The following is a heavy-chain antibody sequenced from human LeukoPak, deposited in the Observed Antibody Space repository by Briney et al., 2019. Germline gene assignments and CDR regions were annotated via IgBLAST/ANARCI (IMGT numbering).Heavy chain of an antibody. V-gene: IGHV3-23*01. Sequence: GGSLRLSCAASGFTFSSYAMSWVRQAPGKGLEWVSAIGGSGGSTYYADSVKGRFTISRDNSKNTLYLQMNSLRAEDTAVYYCAKRRGGYDILTGYKEYYFDYWGQGTLVTVSS. J-gene: IGHJ4*02. CDR3: AKRRGGYDILTGYKEYYFDY. CDR2: IGGSGGST. D-gene: IGHD3-9*01. CDR1: GFTFSSYA.